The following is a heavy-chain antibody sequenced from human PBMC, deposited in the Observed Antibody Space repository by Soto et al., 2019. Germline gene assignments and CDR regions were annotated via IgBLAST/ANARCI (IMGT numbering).Heavy chain of an antibody. D-gene: IGHD2-2*01. CDR3: ARVGCSSTSCSPPPYYYYYMDV. J-gene: IGHJ6*03. CDR2: IKQDGSEK. Sequence: GESLKISCAASGFTFSSYWMSWVRQAPGKGLEWVANIKQDGSEKYYVDSVKGRFTISRDNAKNSLYLQMNSLRDEDTAVYYCARVGCSSTSCSPPPYYYYYMDVWGKRDHGHRLL. CDR1: GFTFSSYW. V-gene: IGHV3-7*01.